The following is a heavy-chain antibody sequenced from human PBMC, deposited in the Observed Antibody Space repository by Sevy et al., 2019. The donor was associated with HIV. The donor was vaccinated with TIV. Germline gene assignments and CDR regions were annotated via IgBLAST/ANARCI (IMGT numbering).Heavy chain of an antibody. D-gene: IGHD6-13*01. CDR2: ISSSGSTI. CDR3: ASRIAAAGWYNWFDP. Sequence: GGSLRLSCAASRFTFSDYYMSWIRQAPGKGLEWVSYISSSGSTIYYADSVKGRFTISRDNTKNSLYLQMNSLRAEDTAVYYCASRIAAAGWYNWFDPWGQGTLVTVSS. V-gene: IGHV3-11*01. J-gene: IGHJ5*02. CDR1: RFTFSDYY.